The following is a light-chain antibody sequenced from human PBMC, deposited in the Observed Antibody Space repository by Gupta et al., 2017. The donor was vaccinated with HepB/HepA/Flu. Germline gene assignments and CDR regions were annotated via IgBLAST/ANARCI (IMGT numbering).Light chain of an antibody. J-gene: IGLJ2*01. CDR1: RLGEKY. CDR2: QDV. Sequence: YDLTQSPSVSVSPGETAIITCSADRLGEKYVAWYQQRPGQSPVLLIYQDVKRPSVIPERFSGSNSGNTATLTIRGTQALDEADYFCQLWDTNSAVFGGGTKLTVL. CDR3: QLWDTNSAV. V-gene: IGLV3-1*01.